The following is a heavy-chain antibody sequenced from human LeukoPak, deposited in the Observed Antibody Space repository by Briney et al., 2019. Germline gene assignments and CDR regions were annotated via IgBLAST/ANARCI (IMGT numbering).Heavy chain of an antibody. CDR1: GGTFSSYA. D-gene: IGHD1-7*01. J-gene: IGHJ6*03. V-gene: IGHV1-69*13. CDR3: AREFPPTELELRGISYYMDV. CDR2: IIPIFGTA. Sequence: ASVKVSCKASGGTFSSYAISWVRQAPGQGLEWMGGIIPIFGTANYAQKFQGRVTITADESTSTAYMELSSLRSEDTAVYYCAREFPPTELELRGISYYMDVWGKGNPGHRLL.